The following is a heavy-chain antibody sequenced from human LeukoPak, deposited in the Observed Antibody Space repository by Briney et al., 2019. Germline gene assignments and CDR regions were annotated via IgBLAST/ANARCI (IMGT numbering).Heavy chain of an antibody. V-gene: IGHV4-59*01. CDR3: ARGRNYSDY. CDR1: AGSLHSKC. J-gene: IGHJ4*02. CDR2: ISYSGSP. Sequence: PSETLSLTWTVSAGSLHSKCWSWIRQPPGKGPEWIGYISYSGSPYYNPSLKSRVTISLGTSKNHFSLRLTSVTAADTAMYYSARGRNYSDYSRQGTLVTVSS.